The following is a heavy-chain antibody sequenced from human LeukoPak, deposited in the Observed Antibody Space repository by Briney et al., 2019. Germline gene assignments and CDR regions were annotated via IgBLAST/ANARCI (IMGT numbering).Heavy chain of an antibody. CDR2: MSYDGSKE. Sequence: GGSLRLSCAASGFTFSSYGMHWVRQAPGKGLEWVAVMSYDGSKEYYADSVKGRFTISRDNSKNTLYLQMNSLRVEDTAVYYCLVWKHVFDRWGQGTLVTVSS. J-gene: IGHJ5*02. CDR1: GFTFSSYG. D-gene: IGHD5/OR15-5a*01. V-gene: IGHV3-30*03. CDR3: LVWKHVFDR.